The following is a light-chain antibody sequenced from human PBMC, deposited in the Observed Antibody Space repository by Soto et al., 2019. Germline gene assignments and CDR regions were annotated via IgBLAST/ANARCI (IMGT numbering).Light chain of an antibody. CDR3: QQYSSYSWT. Sequence: DIQMPQSPSTLSASPGDRVTITCRSIQSIISWFAWYQQKPGEAPKLLIYKASSLESGVPSRFSGSGSGTEFTPTISSLQSDDFATYYCQQYSSYSWTFGQGTKVEI. CDR2: KAS. V-gene: IGKV1-5*03. CDR1: QSIISW. J-gene: IGKJ1*01.